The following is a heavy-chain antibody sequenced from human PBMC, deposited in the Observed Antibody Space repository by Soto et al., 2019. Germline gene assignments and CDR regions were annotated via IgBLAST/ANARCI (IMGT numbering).Heavy chain of an antibody. CDR3: ARALVYCSGGSCSYYYYYMDV. CDR2: IYYSGST. V-gene: IGHV4-59*12. CDR1: GGSISSYY. Sequence: PSETLSLTCTVSGGSISSYYWSWIRQPPGKGLEWIGYIYYSGSTNYNPSLKSRVTISVDTSKNQFSLKLSSVTAADTAVYYCARALVYCSGGSCSYYYYYMDVWGKGTTVTVSS. D-gene: IGHD2-15*01. J-gene: IGHJ6*03.